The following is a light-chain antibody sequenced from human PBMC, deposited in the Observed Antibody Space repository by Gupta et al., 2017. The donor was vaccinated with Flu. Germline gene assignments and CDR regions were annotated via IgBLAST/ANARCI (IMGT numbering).Light chain of an antibody. CDR1: ESITNA. V-gene: IGKV1-39*01. Sequence: VGDRVTVTCRASESITNALNWYQQKPGRAPKLLIYAASNLHSGVPSRFSGSGSGTDFTLTISSLQPEDFATYYCQQSYTTPSFGPGAKVQIK. CDR3: QQSYTTPS. J-gene: IGKJ3*01. CDR2: AAS.